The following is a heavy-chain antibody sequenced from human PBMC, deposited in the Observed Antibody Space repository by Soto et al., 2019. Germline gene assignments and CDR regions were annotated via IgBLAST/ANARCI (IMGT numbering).Heavy chain of an antibody. Sequence: GGSLRLSCAASGFTFSSYAMSWVRQAPGKGLEWVSAISGSGGSTYYADSVKGRFTISRDNAKNSLYLQMNSLRAEDTAVYYCARDQEPIVPADYDYWGQGTLVTVSS. CDR1: GFTFSSYA. D-gene: IGHD2-2*01. V-gene: IGHV3-23*01. J-gene: IGHJ4*02. CDR2: ISGSGGST. CDR3: ARDQEPIVPADYDY.